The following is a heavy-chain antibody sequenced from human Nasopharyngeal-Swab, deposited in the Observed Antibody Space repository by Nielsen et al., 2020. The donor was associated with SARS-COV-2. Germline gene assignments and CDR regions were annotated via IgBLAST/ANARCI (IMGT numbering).Heavy chain of an antibody. CDR1: GFTVSSNY. CDR2: ISSSGSTI. D-gene: IGHD4-17*01. Sequence: LSLTCAASGFTVSSNYMNWVRQAPGKGLEWVSYISSSGSTIYYADSVKGRFTISRDNAKNSLYLQMNSLRAEDTAVYYCARDSDDYGDYDDYWGQGTLVTVSS. CDR3: ARDSDDYGDYDDY. J-gene: IGHJ4*02. V-gene: IGHV3-48*03.